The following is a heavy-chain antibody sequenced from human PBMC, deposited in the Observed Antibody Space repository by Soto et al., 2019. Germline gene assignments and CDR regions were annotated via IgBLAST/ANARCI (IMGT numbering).Heavy chain of an antibody. CDR1: GFTFSNYS. CDR3: AREWSVANPGY. Sequence: HPGGSLRLSCAASGFTFSNYSMHWVRQAPGKGLEWVAVISKDGDKKYYADSVKGRFTISRDNSKNTPYLQMNSLRPEDTAVHYCAREWSVANPGYWGQGTQVTVSS. D-gene: IGHD5-12*01. V-gene: IGHV3-30-3*01. CDR2: ISKDGDKK. J-gene: IGHJ4*02.